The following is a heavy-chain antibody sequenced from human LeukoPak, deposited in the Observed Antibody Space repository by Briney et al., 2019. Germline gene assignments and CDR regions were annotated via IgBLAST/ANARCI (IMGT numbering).Heavy chain of an antibody. J-gene: IGHJ3*02. CDR3: ARDWYSSGSDVFDI. Sequence: PGGSLRLSCAASVFTFHPYAMHWVRQAPGKDLEWVSGNSSNSGSIGYADSVKGRFTISRDNAKNSLYLQMNSLRAEDTALYYCARDWYSSGSDVFDIWGQGTMVTVSS. CDR2: NSSNSGSI. D-gene: IGHD6-19*01. CDR1: VFTFHPYA. V-gene: IGHV3-9*01.